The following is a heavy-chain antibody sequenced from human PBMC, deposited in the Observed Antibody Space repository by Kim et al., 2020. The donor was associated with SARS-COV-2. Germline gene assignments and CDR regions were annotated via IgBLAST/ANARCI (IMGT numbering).Heavy chain of an antibody. CDR3: ARDLGGGDDY. D-gene: IGHD3-16*01. CDR2: GQA. Sequence: GQANYAHKFQGRGTITADNTTSTAYMELSSRRYEDTAVYYCARDLGGGDDYWGQGTLVTVSS. J-gene: IGHJ4*02. V-gene: IGHV1-69*04.